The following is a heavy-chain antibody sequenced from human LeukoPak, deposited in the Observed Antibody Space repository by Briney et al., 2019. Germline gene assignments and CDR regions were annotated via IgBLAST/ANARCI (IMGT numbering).Heavy chain of an antibody. Sequence: PGGSLRLSCAASGLTFTSHWMHWVRHAPGKGLVWVSRINGDGSNTNYADSVKGRFTISRDNAKNTVYPQMNSLRAEDTAVYYCASGTSMAKCDYWGQGTLVTVSP. J-gene: IGHJ4*02. CDR1: GLTFTSHW. D-gene: IGHD2-2*01. CDR2: INGDGSNT. V-gene: IGHV3-74*01. CDR3: ASGTSMAKCDY.